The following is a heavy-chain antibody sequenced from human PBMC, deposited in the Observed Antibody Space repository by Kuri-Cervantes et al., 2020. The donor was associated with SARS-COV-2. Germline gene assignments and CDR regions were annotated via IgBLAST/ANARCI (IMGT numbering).Heavy chain of an antibody. CDR1: GGSISSYY. D-gene: IGHD5-24*01. Sequence: GSLRLSCTVSGGSISSYYWSWIRQPAGKGLEWIGRIYTSGSTTYNPSLRGRVTISLDPSNNQVSLRPTSATAADTAVYYCGKVSWLQLWRRYSDSWGQGTLVTVSS. CDR3: GKVSWLQLWRRYSDS. J-gene: IGHJ4*02. V-gene: IGHV4-4*07. CDR2: IYTSGST.